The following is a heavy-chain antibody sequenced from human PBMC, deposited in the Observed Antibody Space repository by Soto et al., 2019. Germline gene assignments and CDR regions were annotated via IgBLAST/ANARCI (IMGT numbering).Heavy chain of an antibody. CDR3: ARDEGSCSNSGWDFDL. Sequence: GWALSVYCADSGCTSSREAMHWVRQAPGKGLGCVPVISYHGKNTYDAVSVQGRLTISSDNSKNTLYLQMNSLGLEHTALYYCARDEGSCSNSGWDFDLRGRGTLVTVCS. J-gene: IGHJ2*01. D-gene: IGHD2-2*01. CDR1: GCTSSREA. CDR2: ISYHGKNT. V-gene: IGHV3-30*04.